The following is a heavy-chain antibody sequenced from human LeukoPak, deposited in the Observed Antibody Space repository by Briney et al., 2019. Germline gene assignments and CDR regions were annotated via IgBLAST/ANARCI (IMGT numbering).Heavy chain of an antibody. Sequence: PGGSLRLSCAASGFTFSSYAMHWVRQAPGKGLEWVAVISYDGSNKYYADSVKSRFTISRDNSKNTLYLQMNSLRAEDTAVYYCARDHPYYGSGSSDWFDPWGQGTLVTVSS. J-gene: IGHJ5*02. CDR2: ISYDGSNK. V-gene: IGHV3-30-3*01. CDR1: GFTFSSYA. D-gene: IGHD3-10*01. CDR3: ARDHPYYGSGSSDWFDP.